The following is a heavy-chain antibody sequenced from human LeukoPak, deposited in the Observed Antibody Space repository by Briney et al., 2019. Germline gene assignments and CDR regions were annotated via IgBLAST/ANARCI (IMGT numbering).Heavy chain of an antibody. D-gene: IGHD1-26*01. J-gene: IGHJ5*02. CDR1: GGSFSGYY. CDR3: VGFYRPRRFDP. V-gene: IGHV4-34*01. CDR2: INHSGST. Sequence: SETLSLTCAVYGGSFSGYYWSWIRQPPGKGREWIGEINHSGSTNYNPSLKSRVTISVDSSKNQFSLKLNSVAAADTAVYYCVGFYRPRRFDPWGQGTLVTVSS.